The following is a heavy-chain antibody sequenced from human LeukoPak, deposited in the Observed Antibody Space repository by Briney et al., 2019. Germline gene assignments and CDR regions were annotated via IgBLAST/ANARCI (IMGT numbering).Heavy chain of an antibody. CDR1: GGSISSYY. V-gene: IGHV4-59*08. Sequence: SETLSLTCTVSGGSISSYYWSWIRQPPGQGLEWIGYSYYSGSTNYNPSLKSRVTISVDTSKNQFSLKLSSVTAADTAVYYCARHGYYDSSGYYGFDYWGQGTLVTVSS. CDR2: SYYSGST. CDR3: ARHGYYDSSGYYGFDY. D-gene: IGHD3-22*01. J-gene: IGHJ4*02.